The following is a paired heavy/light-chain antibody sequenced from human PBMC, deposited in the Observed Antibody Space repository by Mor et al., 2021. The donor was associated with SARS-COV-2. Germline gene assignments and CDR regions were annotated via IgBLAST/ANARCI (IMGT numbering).Heavy chain of an antibody. CDR1: GDSMSSGGYF. CDR3: SRGTYGDDDLDFPESLDY. V-gene: IGHV4-31*02. CDR2: ISHSGDT. Sequence: QVQLLESGPGLVKPSETLSLICTVSGDSMSSGGYFWTWVRQQPGKGLEWIGHISHSGDTYYNPSLEGRLSIGMDTSHNRVSLRVTSMTAADTAIYYCSRGTYGDDDLDFPESLDYWGQGCRVTVSS. J-gene: IGHJ4*02. D-gene: IGHD4-17*01.
Light chain of an antibody. Sequence: DIQVTQSPSSLSASVGDRVTITCRTSQSISTYLNWYQQRPGKAPKLLISAASMLQSGVPSRFSGSGGGTEFVLSISSLQPEDVATYYCQQSFTSLFGPGT. V-gene: IGKV1-39*01. CDR3: QQSFTSL. CDR2: AAS. J-gene: IGKJ3*01. CDR1: QSISTY.